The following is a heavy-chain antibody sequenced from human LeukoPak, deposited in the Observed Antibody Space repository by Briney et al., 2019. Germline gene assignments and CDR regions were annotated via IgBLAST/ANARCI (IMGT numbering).Heavy chain of an antibody. Sequence: PGGSLRLSCAASGFALRSYTVTWVRQAPGKGLEWVSAISGSGGSTYYADSVKGRFTISRDNSKNTLYLQMNSLRAEDTAVYYCAKDPVLLWFGPGYFDYWGQGTLVTVSS. J-gene: IGHJ4*02. CDR3: AKDPVLLWFGPGYFDY. CDR1: GFALRSYT. D-gene: IGHD3-10*01. V-gene: IGHV3-23*01. CDR2: ISGSGGST.